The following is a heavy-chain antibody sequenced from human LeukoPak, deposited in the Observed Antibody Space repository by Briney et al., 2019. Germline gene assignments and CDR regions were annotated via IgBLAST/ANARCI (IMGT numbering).Heavy chain of an antibody. D-gene: IGHD4-17*01. CDR1: GFTVSSNY. Sequence: GGSLRLSCAASGFTVSSNYMSWVRQAPGEGLEWVSVIYSGGSTYYSDSVKGRFTISRDNSKNTLYLQMNSLRAEDTAVYYCARGGYGDYVLYYYYGMDVWGQGTTVTVSS. CDR2: IYSGGST. CDR3: ARGGYGDYVLYYYYGMDV. J-gene: IGHJ6*02. V-gene: IGHV3-66*02.